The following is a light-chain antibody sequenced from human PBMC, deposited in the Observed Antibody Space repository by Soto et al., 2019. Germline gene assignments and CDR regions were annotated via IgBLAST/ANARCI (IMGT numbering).Light chain of an antibody. CDR2: SNN. V-gene: IGLV1-44*01. CDR3: AAWDGSLTGRV. Sequence: QSVLIQPASASGTPGQRVTISCSGSSSNIGSNTVNWYQQLPGTAPKLLIYSNNQRPSGVPDRFSGSKSGSSASLAISGLQSEDEADYYCAAWDGSLTGRVFGGGTKLTVL. J-gene: IGLJ2*01. CDR1: SSNIGSNT.